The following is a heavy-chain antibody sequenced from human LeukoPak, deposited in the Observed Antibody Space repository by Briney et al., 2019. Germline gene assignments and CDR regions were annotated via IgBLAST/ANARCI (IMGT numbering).Heavy chain of an antibody. CDR1: GGSITSGNW. V-gene: IGHV4-4*02. CDR3: AKKDYYYMDV. J-gene: IGHJ6*03. CDR2: IHHGGTT. Sequence: SETLSLTCTVSGGSITSGNWWTWVRQSPGKGLEWIGEIHHGGTTNYNPSLKSRVTISVDKSKNQFSLKLNSVTAADAAVYYCAKKDYYYMDVWGKGTTVTVSS.